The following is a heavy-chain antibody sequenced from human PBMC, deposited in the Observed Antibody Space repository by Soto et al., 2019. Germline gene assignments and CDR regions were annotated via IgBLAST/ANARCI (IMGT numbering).Heavy chain of an antibody. J-gene: IGHJ5*02. V-gene: IGHV1-18*04. Sequence: QVQLVQSGPEVKNLGASVKVSCKTSGYTFSTYDISWVRQAPGQGLEWMGWISADNGSTDYAQKVQDRVTMTIDTSTNTAYMELRGLRSDDTAVYFCARDVSISGTRWFDPWGQGTLVTVSS. D-gene: IGHD2-15*01. CDR2: ISADNGST. CDR3: ARDVSISGTRWFDP. CDR1: GYTFSTYD.